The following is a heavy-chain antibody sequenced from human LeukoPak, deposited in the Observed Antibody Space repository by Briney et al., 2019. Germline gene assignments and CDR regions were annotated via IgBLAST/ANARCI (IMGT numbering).Heavy chain of an antibody. Sequence: ASVKVSCKASGYTFTGYYMHWVRQAPGQGLEWMGWINPNSGGTNYAQKFQGRVTMTTDTSTSTAYMELRSLRSDDTAVYYCARDRTPYYYGSGSPPWFDPWGQGTLVTVSS. CDR2: INPNSGGT. CDR3: ARDRTPYYYGSGSPPWFDP. V-gene: IGHV1-2*02. D-gene: IGHD3-10*01. CDR1: GYTFTGYY. J-gene: IGHJ5*02.